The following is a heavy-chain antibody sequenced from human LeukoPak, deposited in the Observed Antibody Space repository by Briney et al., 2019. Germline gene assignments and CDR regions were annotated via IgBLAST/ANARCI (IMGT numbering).Heavy chain of an antibody. CDR1: GGSVSSGSYC. CDR3: ARETMYSYGNNFDY. D-gene: IGHD5-18*01. J-gene: IGHJ4*02. CDR2: IYYSGST. Sequence: TSETLSLTCTVSGGSVSSGSYCWSWIRQPPGRGLEWIGYIYYSGSTNYNPSLKSRVTISVDTSKNQLSLKLSSVTAADTAVYHCARETMYSYGNNFDYWGQGTLVTVSS. V-gene: IGHV4-61*01.